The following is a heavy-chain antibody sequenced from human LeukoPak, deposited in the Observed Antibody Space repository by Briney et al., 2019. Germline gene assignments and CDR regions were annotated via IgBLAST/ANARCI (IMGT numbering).Heavy chain of an antibody. Sequence: GGSLRLSCAGSGFSFSSYGMHWVRQAPGKGLEWMAFIRSDGSNKYYADSVKGRFTISRDNSKNTLYLQMNSLRAEDTAVYYCARDSDVHCSGGRCTNFDYWGQGILVTVSS. D-gene: IGHD2-15*01. V-gene: IGHV3-30*02. CDR1: GFSFSSYG. CDR3: ARDSDVHCSGGRCTNFDY. CDR2: IRSDGSNK. J-gene: IGHJ4*02.